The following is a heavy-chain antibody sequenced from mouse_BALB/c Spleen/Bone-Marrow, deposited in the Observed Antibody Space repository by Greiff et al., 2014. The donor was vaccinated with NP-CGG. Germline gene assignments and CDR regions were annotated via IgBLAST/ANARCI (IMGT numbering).Heavy chain of an antibody. J-gene: IGHJ2*01. Sequence: VQLQQPGAELVKPGASVKLSCTASGFNIKDTYMHWVKQRPEQGLEWIGRIDPANGNTKYDPKFQGKATITADKSSNTAYLQLSSLTSEDTAVYYCARFPYDYGGGDYWGQGTTLTVSS. CDR3: ARFPYDYGGGDY. CDR2: IDPANGNT. D-gene: IGHD2-4*01. CDR1: GFNIKDTY. V-gene: IGHV14-3*02.